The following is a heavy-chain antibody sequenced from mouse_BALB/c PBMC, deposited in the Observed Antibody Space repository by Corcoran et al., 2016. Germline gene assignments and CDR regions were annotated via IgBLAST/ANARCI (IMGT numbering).Heavy chain of an antibody. J-gene: IGHJ1*01. CDR1: GFNIKDTY. D-gene: IGHD4-1*01. Sequence: EVQLQQSGAELVKPGASVKLSCTASGFNIKDTYMHWVKQRPEHGLEWIGRIDPANGNTKYDPKFQGKATITADTSSNTAYLQRSSLTSEDTAVYYCANWEWYFDVWGAGTTVTVSS. CDR3: ANWEWYFDV. CDR2: IDPANGNT. V-gene: IGHV14-3*02.